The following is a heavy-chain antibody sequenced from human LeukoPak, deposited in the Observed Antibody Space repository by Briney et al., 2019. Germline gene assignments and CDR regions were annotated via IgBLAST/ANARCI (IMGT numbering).Heavy chain of an antibody. J-gene: IGHJ4*02. CDR3: ARDYKYYYGSGSDYPFDY. V-gene: IGHV1-46*01. Sequence: ASVKVSCKASGYTFTSYYMHWVRQAPGQGLEWMGIINPSGGSTSYAQKFQGRVTMTRDTSTSTVYMEVNSLRAEDTAVFYCARDYKYYYGSGSDYPFDYWGQGTLVTVSS. CDR2: INPSGGST. D-gene: IGHD3-10*01. CDR1: GYTFTSYY.